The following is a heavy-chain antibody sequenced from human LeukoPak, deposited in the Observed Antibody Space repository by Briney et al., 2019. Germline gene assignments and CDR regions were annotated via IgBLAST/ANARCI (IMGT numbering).Heavy chain of an antibody. D-gene: IGHD6-6*01. Sequence: GGSLRLSCIASGFTFSTSWMNWVRQPPGKGLVWLSRINVDGSRTVYADSVKGRFTISRDNAKNALYLQMNSLRAEDTAVYYCRHGNSSGDYWGQGTLVTVSS. J-gene: IGHJ4*02. CDR3: RHGNSSGDY. V-gene: IGHV3-74*01. CDR1: GFTFSTSW. CDR2: INVDGSRT.